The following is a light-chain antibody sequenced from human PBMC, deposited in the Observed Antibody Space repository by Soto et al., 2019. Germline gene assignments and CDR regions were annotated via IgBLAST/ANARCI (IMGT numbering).Light chain of an antibody. Sequence: EIVLTQSPGTLSLSPGERATLSCRASQSVSSSYLAWYQQKPGQAPRLLIYGASSRATDIPDRFSGSGSGTDFTLTISRLEPEDFAVYYCQQYGSSGTLGQGTKV. V-gene: IGKV3-20*01. J-gene: IGKJ1*01. CDR2: GAS. CDR1: QSVSSSY. CDR3: QQYGSSGT.